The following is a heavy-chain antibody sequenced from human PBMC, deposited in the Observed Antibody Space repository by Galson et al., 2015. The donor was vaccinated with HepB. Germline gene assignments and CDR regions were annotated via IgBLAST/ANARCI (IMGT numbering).Heavy chain of an antibody. D-gene: IGHD6-19*01. Sequence: SVKVSCKASGYTFTGYYMHWVRQAPGQGLEWMGRINPNSGGTNYAQKFQGRVTMTRDTSISTAYMELSRLRSDDTAVYYCAREAKGSSGGWDSSWFDPWGQGTLVTVSS. J-gene: IGHJ5*02. V-gene: IGHV1-2*06. CDR2: INPNSGGT. CDR1: GYTFTGYY. CDR3: AREAKGSSGGWDSSWFDP.